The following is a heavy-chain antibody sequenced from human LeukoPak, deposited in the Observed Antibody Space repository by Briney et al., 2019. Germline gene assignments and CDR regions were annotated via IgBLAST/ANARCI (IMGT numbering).Heavy chain of an antibody. CDR3: ANLFRLSIDHDAFDI. V-gene: IGHV3-30*18. D-gene: IGHD6-6*01. CDR2: ISYDGSNK. CDR1: GFTFSSYS. Sequence: PGGSLRLSCAASGFTFSSYSMNWVRQAPGKGLEWVAVISYDGSNKYYADSVKGRFTISRDNSNNTLYLQMSSLRAEDTAVYYCANLFRLSIDHDAFDIWGQGTMVTVSS. J-gene: IGHJ3*02.